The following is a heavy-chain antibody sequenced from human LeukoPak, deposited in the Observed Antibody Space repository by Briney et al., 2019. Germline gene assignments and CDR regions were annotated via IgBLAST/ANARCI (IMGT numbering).Heavy chain of an antibody. CDR1: GGSISSYY. CDR2: IYYSGST. Sequence: PSETLSLTCTVSGGSISSYYWSWIRQPPGKGLEWIGYIYYSGSTNYNPSLKSRVTISVDTSKNQFSLKLSSVTAADTAVYYCARVSGYSYGTGYYYYYGMDVWGQATTVTVSS. CDR3: ARVSGYSYGTGYYYYYGMDV. V-gene: IGHV4-59*01. D-gene: IGHD5-18*01. J-gene: IGHJ6*02.